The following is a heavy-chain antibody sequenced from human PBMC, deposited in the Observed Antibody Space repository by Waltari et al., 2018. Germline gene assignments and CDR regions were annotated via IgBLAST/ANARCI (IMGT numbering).Heavy chain of an antibody. CDR2: INPNSGGT. Sequence: QVQLVQSGAEVKKPGASVKVSCKASGYTFTGYYMHWVRQAPGQGLEWMGWINPNSGGTNYAQKFQGRVTMTRDTSISTAYMELSRLRSDDTAVYYCARGPPDDYGGKGVFDYWGQGTLVTVSS. CDR3: ARGPPDDYGGKGVFDY. CDR1: GYTFTGYY. D-gene: IGHD4-17*01. V-gene: IGHV1-2*02. J-gene: IGHJ4*02.